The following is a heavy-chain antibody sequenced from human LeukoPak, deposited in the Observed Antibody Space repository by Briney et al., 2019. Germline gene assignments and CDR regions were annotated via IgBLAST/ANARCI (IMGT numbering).Heavy chain of an antibody. CDR3: AKLQLYYHILTGPLVDY. CDR2: IRYDGSDK. Sequence: HPGGSLRLSCAASGFTFSRYGMHWVPQAPGKGLEWVAFIRYDGSDKYYADSVKGRFTISRDNFKNTVYLQMNSLRAEDTAVYYCAKLQLYYHILTGPLVDYWGQGTLVTVSS. D-gene: IGHD3-9*01. V-gene: IGHV3-30*02. CDR1: GFTFSRYG. J-gene: IGHJ4*02.